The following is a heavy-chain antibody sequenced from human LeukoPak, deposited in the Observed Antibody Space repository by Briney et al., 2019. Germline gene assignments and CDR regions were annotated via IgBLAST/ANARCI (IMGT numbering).Heavy chain of an antibody. CDR3: ARGGYCTGGVCYLDY. CDR2: IYTSGST. Sequence: PSETLSPTCTVSGGSISSYYWSWIRQPAGKGLEWIGRIYTSGSTKYNPSLKSRVTMSVDTSKNQFSLKLSSVTAADTAVYYCARGGYCTGGVCYLDYWGQGTLVTVSS. D-gene: IGHD2-8*02. CDR1: GGSISSYY. J-gene: IGHJ4*02. V-gene: IGHV4-4*07.